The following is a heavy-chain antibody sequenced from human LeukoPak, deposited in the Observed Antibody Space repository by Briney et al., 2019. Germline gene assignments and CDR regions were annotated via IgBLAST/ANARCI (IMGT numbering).Heavy chain of an antibody. J-gene: IGHJ4*02. CDR2: IWYDGSNK. CDR3: ARENDYRDGRHFDY. CDR1: GFTFSSYG. Sequence: PGGSLRLSCAASGFTFSSYGMPWVRQAPGKGLEWVAVIWYDGSNKYYADSVKGRFTISRDNSKNTLYLQMNSLRAEDTAVYYCARENDYRDGRHFDYWGQGTLVTVSS. V-gene: IGHV3-33*01. D-gene: IGHD4-17*01.